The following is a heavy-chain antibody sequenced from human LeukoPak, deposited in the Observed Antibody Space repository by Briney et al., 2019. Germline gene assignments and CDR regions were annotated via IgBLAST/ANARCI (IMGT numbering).Heavy chain of an antibody. CDR3: AELGITMIGGV. CDR1: GFTFSSYA. V-gene: IGHV3-30*04. J-gene: IGHJ6*04. CDR2: ISYDGSNK. Sequence: PGRSLRLSCAASGFTFSSYAMHWVRQAPGKGLEWVALISYDGSNKNYADSVKGRLTISRDISKNTLYVQMNSLRPEDTAVYYCAELGITMIGGVWGKGTTVTISS. D-gene: IGHD3-10*02.